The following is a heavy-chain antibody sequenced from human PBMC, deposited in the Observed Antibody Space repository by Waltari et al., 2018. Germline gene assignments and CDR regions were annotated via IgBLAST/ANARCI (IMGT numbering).Heavy chain of an antibody. V-gene: IGHV3-49*04. J-gene: IGHJ4*02. CDR1: GFTFGDYA. D-gene: IGHD1-7*01. CDR3: TRVPKRTGTTGIGYFDY. Sequence: VQLVESGGGLVQPGRSLRLSCTASGFTFGDYAMSWVRQAPGKGLEWVGFIRSKAYGGTTEYAASVKGRFTISRDDSKSIAYLQMNSLKTEDTAVYYCTRVPKRTGTTGIGYFDYWGQGTLVTVSS. CDR2: IRSKAYGGTT.